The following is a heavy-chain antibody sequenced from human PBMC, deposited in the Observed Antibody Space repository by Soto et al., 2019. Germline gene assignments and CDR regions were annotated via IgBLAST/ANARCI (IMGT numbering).Heavy chain of an antibody. V-gene: IGHV3-43*01. CDR3: AKEEGLLLSYYFDY. D-gene: IGHD3-22*01. CDR2: ISWDGGST. Sequence: EVQLVESGGVVVQPGGSLRLSCAASGFTFDDYTMHWVRQAPGKGLEWVSLISWDGGSTYYAGSVKGRFTISRDNSKNSLYLQMNSLRTEDTALYYCAKEEGLLLSYYFDYWGQGTLVTVSS. CDR1: GFTFDDYT. J-gene: IGHJ4*02.